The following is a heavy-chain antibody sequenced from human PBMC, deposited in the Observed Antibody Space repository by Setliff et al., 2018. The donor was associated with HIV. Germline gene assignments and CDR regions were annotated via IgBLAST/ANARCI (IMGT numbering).Heavy chain of an antibody. J-gene: IGHJ6*02. CDR3: ARSFPYYYESGGVYAMDV. CDR1: GFTFSSYS. CDR2: ISSGGEIM. V-gene: IGHV3-23*01. D-gene: IGHD3-22*01. Sequence: GGSLRLSCAASGFTFSSYSMNWVRQAPGKGLEWVSAISSGGEIMFYADSVKGRFTISRDDAKNSLYLQMSSLRVEDTALYFCARSFPYYYESGGVYAMDVWGLGTTVTVS.